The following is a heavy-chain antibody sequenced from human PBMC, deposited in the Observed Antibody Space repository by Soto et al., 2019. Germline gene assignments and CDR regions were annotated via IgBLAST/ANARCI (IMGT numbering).Heavy chain of an antibody. D-gene: IGHD3-3*01. Sequence: GASVKVSCKVSGYTLTELSMHWVRQAPGKGLEWMGGFDPEDGETIYAQKFQGRATMTEDTSTDTAYMELSSLRSEDTAVFYFATRPRYDFWSGYEYYFDYWGQGTLVTVSS. CDR1: GYTLTELS. V-gene: IGHV1-24*01. J-gene: IGHJ4*02. CDR2: FDPEDGET. CDR3: ATRPRYDFWSGYEYYFDY.